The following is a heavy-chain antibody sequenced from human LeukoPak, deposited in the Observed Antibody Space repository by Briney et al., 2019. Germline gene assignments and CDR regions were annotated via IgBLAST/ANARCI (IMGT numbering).Heavy chain of an antibody. CDR2: ISGSGGST. CDR1: GFTFSSYA. V-gene: IGHV3-23*01. J-gene: IGHJ4*02. Sequence: GGSLRLSCAASGFTFSSYAMSWVRQAPGKGLEWVSAISGSGGSTYYADSVKGRFTISRDNAKNSLYLQMNSLRDEDTAVYYCARGKIVGATFDYWGQGTLVTVSS. CDR3: ARGKIVGATFDY. D-gene: IGHD1-26*01.